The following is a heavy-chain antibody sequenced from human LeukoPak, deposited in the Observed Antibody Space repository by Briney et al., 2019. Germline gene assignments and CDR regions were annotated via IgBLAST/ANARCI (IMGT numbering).Heavy chain of an antibody. D-gene: IGHD3-10*01. CDR2: IYPADSDT. J-gene: IGHJ4*02. CDR1: GYSFTSYW. CDR3: ARVSMVRGVIQFDY. V-gene: IGHV5-51*01. Sequence: GESLKISCKGSGYSFTSYWIGWVRQMPGKGLEWMGVIYPADSDTRYSPSFQGQVTISADKSISTAYLQWSSLEASDTAMYYCARVSMVRGVIQFDYWGQGTQVTVSS.